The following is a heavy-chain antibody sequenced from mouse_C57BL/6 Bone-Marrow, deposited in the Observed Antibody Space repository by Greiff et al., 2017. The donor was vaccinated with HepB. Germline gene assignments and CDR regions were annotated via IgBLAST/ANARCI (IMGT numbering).Heavy chain of an antibody. CDR2: ISSGGDYI. J-gene: IGHJ2*01. CDR1: GFTFSSYA. CDR3: TTALPFDY. Sequence: EVQVVESGAGLVKPGGSLKLSCAASGFTFSSYAMSWVRQTPEKRLEWVAYISSGGDYIYYADTVKGRFTISRDNARNTPDLQMSSLKSEDTAMYYCTTALPFDYWGQGTTLTVSS. V-gene: IGHV5-9-1*02.